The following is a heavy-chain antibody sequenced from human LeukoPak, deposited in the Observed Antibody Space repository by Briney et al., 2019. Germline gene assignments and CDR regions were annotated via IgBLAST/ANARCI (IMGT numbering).Heavy chain of an antibody. D-gene: IGHD2/OR15-2a*01. CDR1: GGSISSYY. J-gene: IGHJ4*02. CDR3: ARLGGTTWFDY. V-gene: IGHV4-59*08. CDR2: IYYSGST. Sequence: SETLSLTCTVSGGSISSYYWSWIRQPPGKGLEWIGYIYYSGSTNYNPSLKSRVTISVDTSKNQFSLKLSSVTAADTAVYYCARLGGTTWFDYWGQGTLVTVPS.